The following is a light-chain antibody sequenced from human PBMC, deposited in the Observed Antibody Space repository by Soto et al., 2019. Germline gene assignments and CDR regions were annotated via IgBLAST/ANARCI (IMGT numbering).Light chain of an antibody. V-gene: IGKV3-20*01. CDR2: GAS. Sequence: EVVLTQSPGTLSLSPGERATLSCRASQSVSINSLVWYQQKPGQAPRLLIYGASNRATGIPDRFSASGSGTDFTLTISNLQPEDFATYYCQQSYNVPRAFGGGTKVEIQ. J-gene: IGKJ4*01. CDR3: QQSYNVPRA. CDR1: QSVSINS.